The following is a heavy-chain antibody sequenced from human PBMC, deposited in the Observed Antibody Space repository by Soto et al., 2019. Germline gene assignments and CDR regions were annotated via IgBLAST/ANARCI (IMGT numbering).Heavy chain of an antibody. CDR3: ARRYGGTFDY. CDR1: GGPMSSYY. Sequence: SETLSLTCTVSGGPMSSYYWSWIRQPPGKGLEWIGYIYYNGSTNYNPSLKSRVTMSVDTPKNQFSLRLSSVTAADTAVYYCARRYGGTFDYWGQGTLVTVSS. CDR2: IYYNGST. V-gene: IGHV4-59*08. D-gene: IGHD2-15*01. J-gene: IGHJ4*02.